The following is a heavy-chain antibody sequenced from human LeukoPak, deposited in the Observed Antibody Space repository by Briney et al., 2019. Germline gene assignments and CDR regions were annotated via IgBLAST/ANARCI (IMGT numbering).Heavy chain of an antibody. CDR2: IVVGSGNT. J-gene: IGHJ3*02. CDR3: AAVDYDFDAFDI. Sequence: SVKVSCKASGGTFSSYAISWVRQAPGQRLEWIGWIVVGSGNTNYAQKFQERVTITRDMSTSTAYMELSSLRSEDTAVYYCAAVDYDFDAFDIWGQGTMVTVSS. CDR1: GGTFSSYA. D-gene: IGHD3-3*01. V-gene: IGHV1-58*02.